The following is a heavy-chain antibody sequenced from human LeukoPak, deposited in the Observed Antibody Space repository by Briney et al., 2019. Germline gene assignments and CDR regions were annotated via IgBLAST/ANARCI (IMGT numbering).Heavy chain of an antibody. V-gene: IGHV4-34*01. Sequence: SETLSLTCAVYGGSFSGYYWSWIRKPPGKGLEWIGEINHSGSTNYNPSLKSRVTISVDTSKNQFSLKLSSVTAADTAVYYCARRAGGDSSGNDRYYFDYWGQGTLVTVSS. J-gene: IGHJ4*02. CDR1: GGSFSGYY. D-gene: IGHD3-22*01. CDR2: INHSGST. CDR3: ARRAGGDSSGNDRYYFDY.